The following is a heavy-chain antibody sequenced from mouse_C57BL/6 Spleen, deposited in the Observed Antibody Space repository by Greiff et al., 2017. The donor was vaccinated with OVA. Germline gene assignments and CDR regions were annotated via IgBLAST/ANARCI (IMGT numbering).Heavy chain of an antibody. CDR3: ARQPYGSSPAWFAY. CDR2: ISSGSSTI. J-gene: IGHJ3*01. Sequence: EVKLMESGGGLVKPGGSLKLSCAASGFTFSDYGMHWVRQAPEKGLEWVAYISSGSSTIYYADTVKGRFTIYRDNAKNTLFLQMTSLRSEDTAMYYCARQPYGSSPAWFAYWGQGTLVTVSA. V-gene: IGHV5-17*01. CDR1: GFTFSDYG. D-gene: IGHD1-1*01.